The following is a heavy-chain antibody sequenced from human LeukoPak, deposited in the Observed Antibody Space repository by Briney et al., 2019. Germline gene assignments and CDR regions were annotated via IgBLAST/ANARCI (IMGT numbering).Heavy chain of an antibody. J-gene: IGHJ4*02. CDR2: ISSSSSTI. CDR3: AKVRDYDSSGYSDY. Sequence: GGSLRLSCAASGFTFSSHSMNWVRQAPGKGLEWVSYISSSSSTIYYADSVKGRFTISRDNAKNSLYLQMNSLRAEDTAVYYCAKVRDYDSSGYSDYWGQGNLVTVSS. CDR1: GFTFSSHS. D-gene: IGHD3-22*01. V-gene: IGHV3-48*01.